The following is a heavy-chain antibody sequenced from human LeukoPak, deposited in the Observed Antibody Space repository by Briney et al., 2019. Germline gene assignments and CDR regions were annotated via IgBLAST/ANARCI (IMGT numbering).Heavy chain of an antibody. Sequence: PSETLSLTCTVSGGSISNYYWGWIRQPPGKGPEWIGYIYYSGSTNYNPSLRSRVTISVDTSKNQFSLKLSSVTAADTAVYYCARYYYGSGSYDYWGQGTLVTVSS. V-gene: IGHV4-59*01. CDR1: GGSISNYY. D-gene: IGHD3-10*01. CDR3: ARYYYGSGSYDY. J-gene: IGHJ4*02. CDR2: IYYSGST.